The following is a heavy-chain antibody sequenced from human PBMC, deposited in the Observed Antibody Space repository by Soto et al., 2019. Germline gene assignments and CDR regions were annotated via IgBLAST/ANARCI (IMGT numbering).Heavy chain of an antibody. CDR3: AKEKSAVVVAAIFDY. CDR1: GFTFRSYA. J-gene: IGHJ4*02. D-gene: IGHD2-15*01. V-gene: IGHV3-23*01. Sequence: AGGSLRLSCSASGFTFRSYAMSWVRQAPGKGLEWVSGISGSGGSTYYGDSVKGRFTISRDNSKNTLYLQMNSLRAEDTALYYCAKEKSAVVVAAIFDYWGQGALVTVSS. CDR2: ISGSGGST.